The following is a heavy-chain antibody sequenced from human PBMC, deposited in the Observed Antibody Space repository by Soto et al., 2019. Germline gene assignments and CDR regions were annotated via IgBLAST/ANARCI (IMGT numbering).Heavy chain of an antibody. CDR1: GYTFTSYA. CDR2: INAGNGNT. D-gene: IGHD3-16*01. V-gene: IGHV1-3*01. Sequence: ASVKVSCKASGYTFTSYAMHWVRQAPGQRLEWMGWINAGNGNTKYSQKFQGRVTITTDTSTSTAYMELRSLRSDDTAVYYCARVPRLGSRHFDYWGQGTLVTVSS. J-gene: IGHJ4*02. CDR3: ARVPRLGSRHFDY.